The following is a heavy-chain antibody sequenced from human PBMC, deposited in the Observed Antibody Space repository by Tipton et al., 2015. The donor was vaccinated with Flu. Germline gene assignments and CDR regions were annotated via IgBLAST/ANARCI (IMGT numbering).Heavy chain of an antibody. J-gene: IGHJ4*02. Sequence: SLRLSCAASGFTFSSYAMSWVRQAPGKGLEWVSGFSGSASSTYYADSVKGRFTISRDNSKNTLYLQMNSLRAEDTAVYYCAKDRSGVPAALNYWGQGTLVTVSS. CDR3: AKDRSGVPAALNY. V-gene: IGHV3-23*01. CDR2: FSGSASST. D-gene: IGHD2-2*01. CDR1: GFTFSSYA.